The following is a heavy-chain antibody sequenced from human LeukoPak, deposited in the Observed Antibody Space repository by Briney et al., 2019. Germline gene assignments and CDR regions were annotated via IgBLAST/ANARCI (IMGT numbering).Heavy chain of an antibody. J-gene: IGHJ4*02. Sequence: GGSLRLSCAASGVTFSTFAMTWVRQAPGKGLEWVPTISGSGNSTYYAVSVEGRFTISRDNSKNTLYLQMNSLRAEDTAVYYCARDEGYYDSSGYYYDYWGQGTLVTVSS. CDR3: ARDEGYYDSSGYYYDY. CDR2: ISGSGNST. CDR1: GVTFSTFA. D-gene: IGHD3-22*01. V-gene: IGHV3-23*01.